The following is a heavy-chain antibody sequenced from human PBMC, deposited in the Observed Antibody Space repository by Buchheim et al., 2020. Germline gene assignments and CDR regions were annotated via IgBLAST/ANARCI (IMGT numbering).Heavy chain of an antibody. CDR3: ARAGGHCSGGRCLGNY. J-gene: IGHJ4*02. CDR2: IYPGDSYAGDYDI. Sequence: EVQLVQSGAEVKKPGESLKISCKGSGYSFTTYWIGWVRQMPGKGLGWMGIIYPGDSYAGDYDIRYSPSFQGQVTISADKSISTAYLQWSSLKASDTAMYYCARAGGHCSGGRCLGNYWGQGT. D-gene: IGHD2-15*01. CDR1: GYSFTTYW. V-gene: IGHV5-51*03.